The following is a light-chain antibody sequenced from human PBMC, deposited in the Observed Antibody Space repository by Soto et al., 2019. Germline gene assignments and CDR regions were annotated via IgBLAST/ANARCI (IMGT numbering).Light chain of an antibody. V-gene: IGLV2-14*01. CDR2: EVN. Sequence: QSALTQSASVSGFPEQSITISCTGTTSDVGGYNYVSWYQQSPGKAPKLLIYEVNNRPSGVSNRFSGSKSGNTASLTISGLQADDEGDYYCSSYTSMNTLVFGGGTQLTVL. CDR3: SSYTSMNTLV. J-gene: IGLJ2*01. CDR1: TSDVGGYNY.